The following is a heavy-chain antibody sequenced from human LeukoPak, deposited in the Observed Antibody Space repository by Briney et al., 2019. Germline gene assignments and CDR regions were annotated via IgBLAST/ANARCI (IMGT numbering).Heavy chain of an antibody. V-gene: IGHV4-59*08. CDR3: ARHAKVTTGPYFDY. CDR2: IYYSGST. J-gene: IGHJ4*02. D-gene: IGHD4-17*01. Sequence: SETLSLTCTVSGGSISSYYWSWIRQPPGKGLEWIGYIYYSGSTNYNPSLKSRVTISVDTSKNQFSLKLSSVTAADTAVYYCARHAKVTTGPYFDYWGQGTLVTVSS. CDR1: GGSISSYY.